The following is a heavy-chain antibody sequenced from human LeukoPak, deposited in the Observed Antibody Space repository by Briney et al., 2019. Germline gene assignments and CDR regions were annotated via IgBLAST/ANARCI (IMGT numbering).Heavy chain of an antibody. V-gene: IGHV4-4*09. Sequence: SETLSLTCTVSGGSISSYYWSWIRQPPGKGLEWIGYIYTSGSTSYNASLKSRVTISVDTSKNQFSLKLSSVTAADTAVYYCSRQYGGNLYYMDVWGTGTTVTVSS. J-gene: IGHJ6*03. CDR2: IYTSGST. CDR3: SRQYGGNLYYMDV. CDR1: GGSISSYY. D-gene: IGHD4-23*01.